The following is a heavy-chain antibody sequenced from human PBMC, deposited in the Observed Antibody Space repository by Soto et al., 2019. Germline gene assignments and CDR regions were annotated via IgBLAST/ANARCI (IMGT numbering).Heavy chain of an antibody. CDR2: IKKDGSEK. CDR1: GISTSSYW. V-gene: IGHV3-7*03. Sequence: GGSLRLSCVASGISTSSYWMGWVRQAPGRGPEWVASIKKDGSEKYYMDSLKGRFTISRDNALNSLYLQMNSLRAEDTAVYFCVTGYHSDYWGQGTLVTVSS. CDR3: VTGYHSDY. J-gene: IGHJ4*02. D-gene: IGHD5-18*01.